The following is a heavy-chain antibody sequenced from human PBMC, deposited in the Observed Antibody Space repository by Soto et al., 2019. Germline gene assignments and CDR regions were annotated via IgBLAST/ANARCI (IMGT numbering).Heavy chain of an antibody. J-gene: IGHJ4*02. D-gene: IGHD5-12*01. CDR2: ISSSSSTI. Sequence: GGSLRLSCAASGFTFSSYSMNWVRQAPRKGLEWVSYISSSSSTIYYADSVKGRFTISRDNAKNSLYLQMNSLRAEDTAVYYCARDYSEYSGYDSFDYWGQGTLVTVSS. CDR1: GFTFSSYS. V-gene: IGHV3-48*01. CDR3: ARDYSEYSGYDSFDY.